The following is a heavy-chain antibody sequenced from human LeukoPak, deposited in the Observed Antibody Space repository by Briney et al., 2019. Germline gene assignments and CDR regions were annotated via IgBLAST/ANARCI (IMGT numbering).Heavy chain of an antibody. CDR2: IKQDGTEK. Sequence: GGSLRLSCAASGFNFSSYWMSWVRQAPGEGLEWVANIKQDGTEKYYMDSVKGRFSISRDNAKNSLYLQMNALRAEDTAVYYCARDVRPDYWGQGTLVTVST. J-gene: IGHJ4*02. V-gene: IGHV3-7*04. CDR1: GFNFSSYW. D-gene: IGHD6-6*01. CDR3: ARDVRPDY.